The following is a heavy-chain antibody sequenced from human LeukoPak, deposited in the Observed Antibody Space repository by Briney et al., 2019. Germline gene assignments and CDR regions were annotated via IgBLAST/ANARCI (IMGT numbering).Heavy chain of an antibody. CDR3: ARQLLAAAGPYDWFDP. CDR2: VNHSGST. CDR1: GGSFSGYY. D-gene: IGHD6-13*01. Sequence: SETLSLTCAVYGGSFSGYYWSWIRQPPGKGLEWIGDVNHSGSTYYNPSLKSRVTISVDTSKNQFSLKLNSVTAADTAVYYCARQLLAAAGPYDWFDPWGQGTLVTVSS. J-gene: IGHJ5*02. V-gene: IGHV4-34*01.